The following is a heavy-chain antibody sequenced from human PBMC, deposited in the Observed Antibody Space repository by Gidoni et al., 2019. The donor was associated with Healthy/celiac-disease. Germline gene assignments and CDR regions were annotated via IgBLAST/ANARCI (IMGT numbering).Heavy chain of an antibody. D-gene: IGHD6-19*01. CDR1: GYTFTSYA. CDR3: ASKEAVAGTWNYWYFDL. J-gene: IGHJ2*01. Sequence: QVQLVQSGAEVKKPGASVKDSCTASGYTFTSYAMHWGRQAPGQRLEWMGWINAGNGNTKYSRKFQGRVTITRDTSASTAYMELSSLRSEDTAGYYWASKEAVAGTWNYWYFDLWGRGTLVTVSS. CDR2: INAGNGNT. V-gene: IGHV1-3*01.